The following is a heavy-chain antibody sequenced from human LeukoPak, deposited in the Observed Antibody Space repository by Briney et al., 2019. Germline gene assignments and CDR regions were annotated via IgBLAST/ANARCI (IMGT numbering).Heavy chain of an antibody. D-gene: IGHD6-13*01. CDR2: INAGNGNT. J-gene: IGHJ4*02. Sequence: ASVKVSCTASGYTFTGYYMHWVRQAPGQRLEWMGWINAGNGNTKYSQEFQGRVTITRDTSASTAYMELSSLRSEDMAVYYCARGFYNGYSSSWFFDYWGQGTLVTVSS. V-gene: IGHV1-3*03. CDR1: GYTFTGYY. CDR3: ARGFYNGYSSSWFFDY.